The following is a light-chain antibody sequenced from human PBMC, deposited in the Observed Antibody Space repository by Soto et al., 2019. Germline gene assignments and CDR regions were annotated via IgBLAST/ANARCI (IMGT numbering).Light chain of an antibody. V-gene: IGLV2-14*01. Sequence: LTQPASVSGSPGQSITISCTGTSSDVGGYNYVSWYQQHPGKAPKLMIYDVSNRPSGVSNRFSGSKSGNTASLTISGLQAEDEADYYCSSYTSSSVYVFGTGTKLTVL. J-gene: IGLJ1*01. CDR2: DVS. CDR1: SSDVGGYNY. CDR3: SSYTSSSVYV.